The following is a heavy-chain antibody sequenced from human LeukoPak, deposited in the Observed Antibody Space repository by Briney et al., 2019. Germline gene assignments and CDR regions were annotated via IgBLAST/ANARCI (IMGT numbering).Heavy chain of an antibody. CDR1: GFSFSNYW. CDR2: MNSDGSAT. J-gene: IGHJ4*02. V-gene: IGHV3-74*01. D-gene: IGHD5-18*01. Sequence: GGSLRLSCAASGFSFSNYWMHWVRQAPGKGLVWVTRMNSDGSATYYADSVKGRFTISRDNSKNTLYLQMNSLRAEDTAVYYCAKSGTTAVAYWGQGTLVTVSS. CDR3: AKSGTTAVAY.